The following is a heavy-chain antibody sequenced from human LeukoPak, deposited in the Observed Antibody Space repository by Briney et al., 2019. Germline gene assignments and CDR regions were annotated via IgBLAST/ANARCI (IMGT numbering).Heavy chain of an antibody. D-gene: IGHD2-21*01. V-gene: IGHV3-33*01. J-gene: IGHJ3*01. CDR3: ARSNRGDGGAQHDDFDV. Sequence: PGGSLRLSCAATGFAFTDYAMHWVRQAPGEGLQWVAIIWPDGSKTHYADSVKGRFTISRDQSKDTVYLQMGSLRAEDTALYYCARSNRGDGGAQHDDFDVWGQGTMVTVSS. CDR1: GFAFTDYA. CDR2: IWPDGSKT.